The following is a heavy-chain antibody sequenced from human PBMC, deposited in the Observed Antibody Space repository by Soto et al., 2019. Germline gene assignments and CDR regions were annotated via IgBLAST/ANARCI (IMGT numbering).Heavy chain of an antibody. V-gene: IGHV3-66*01. J-gene: IGHJ6*02. CDR1: EFTVSSNY. Sequence: PRMSLRLSCAAYEFTVSSNYMSWFRQAPGKGLEWVSVIYSGGSTYYADSVKGRFTISRDNSKNTLYLQMNSLRAEDTAVYYCASEGGSESYSYYYDGMDVWGQGTTVSVSS. CDR3: ASEGGSESYSYYYDGMDV. CDR2: IYSGGST. D-gene: IGHD3-10*01.